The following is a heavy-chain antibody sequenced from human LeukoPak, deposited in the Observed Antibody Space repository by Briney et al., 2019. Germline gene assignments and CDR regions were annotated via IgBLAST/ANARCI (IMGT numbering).Heavy chain of an antibody. D-gene: IGHD5-12*01. J-gene: IGHJ4*02. CDR1: GGSINNYY. CDR2: IYTRGST. V-gene: IGHV4-4*07. Sequence: PSETLSLTCTVSGGSINNYYWSWIRQPAGKGLEWIGRIYTRGSTNYNPSLKSRVTMSVDTSKNHLSLNLSSVTAADTAVYYCAREPTSGREPTSGRPLDYWGQGTLVTVSS. CDR3: AREPTSGREPTSGRPLDY.